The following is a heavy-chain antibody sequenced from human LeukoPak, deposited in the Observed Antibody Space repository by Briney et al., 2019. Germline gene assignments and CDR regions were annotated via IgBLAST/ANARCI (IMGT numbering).Heavy chain of an antibody. D-gene: IGHD6-13*01. CDR3: ARVSVAGTGPDY. J-gene: IGHJ4*02. CDR2: MSNSGHT. CDR1: GGSVSSGNYY. V-gene: IGHV4-61*01. Sequence: PSETLSLTCTVSGGSVSSGNYYWSWIRQPPGKGLEWIGFMSNSGHTDSNASLKSRVTISVDASKNQFSLKLKSVTAADTAVYYCARVSVAGTGPDYWGQGTLVTVSS.